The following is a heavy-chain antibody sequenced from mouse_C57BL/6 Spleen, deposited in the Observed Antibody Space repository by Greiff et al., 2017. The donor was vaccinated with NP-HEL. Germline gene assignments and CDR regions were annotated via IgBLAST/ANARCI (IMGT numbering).Heavy chain of an antibody. J-gene: IGHJ4*01. Sequence: VNVVESGAELVKPGASVKMSCKASGYTFTTYPIEWMKQNHGKSLEWIGNFHPYNDDTKYNEKFKGKATLTVEKSSSTVYLELSRLTSDDSAVYYCARGRIGLRGAMDYWGQGTSVTVSS. CDR1: GYTFTTYP. D-gene: IGHD1-1*01. V-gene: IGHV1-47*01. CDR2: FHPYNDDT. CDR3: ARGRIGLRGAMDY.